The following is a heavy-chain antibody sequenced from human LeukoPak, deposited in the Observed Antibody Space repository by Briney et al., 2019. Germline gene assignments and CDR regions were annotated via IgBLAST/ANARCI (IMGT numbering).Heavy chain of an antibody. Sequence: GGSLRLSCAASGFTFSGFWMHWVRQTPGKGLVGVSRINSDGSSTNYADSVKGRFTISRDTSRNTLYLQMNGLRAEDTAPYYCVKDEDWGFGSWGQGTPVTVSS. J-gene: IGHJ4*02. CDR3: VKDEDWGFGS. CDR2: INSDGSST. CDR1: GFTFSGFW. D-gene: IGHD7-27*01. V-gene: IGHV3-74*01.